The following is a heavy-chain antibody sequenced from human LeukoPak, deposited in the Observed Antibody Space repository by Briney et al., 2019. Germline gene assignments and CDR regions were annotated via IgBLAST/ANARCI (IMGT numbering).Heavy chain of an antibody. D-gene: IGHD5-24*01. CDR1: GFTVSSNC. V-gene: IGHV3-53*01. Sequence: GGSLRLSCAASGFTVSSNCMSWVRQAPGKGLECVSVIYSGDSTNYADSVKGRFTISRDNSKNTLYLQMNSLRAEDTAVYYCARRGDGGRAFDVWGQGTMVTVSS. CDR2: IYSGDST. J-gene: IGHJ3*01. CDR3: ARRGDGGRAFDV.